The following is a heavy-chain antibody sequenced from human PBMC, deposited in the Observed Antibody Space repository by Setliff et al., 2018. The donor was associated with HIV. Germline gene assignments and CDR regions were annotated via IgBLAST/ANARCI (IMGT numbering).Heavy chain of an antibody. V-gene: IGHV4-39*07. CDR3: ARGARRLPPH. CDR2: IYYSGST. CDR1: GGSISSSSYY. D-gene: IGHD5-18*01. Sequence: SENLSLTCTVSGGSISSSSYYWGWIRQPPGKGLEWIGSIYYSGSTYYNPSLKSRVTISVDTSKNQFSLKLSSVTAADTAVYYCARGARRLPPHWGQGTLVTVSS. J-gene: IGHJ4*02.